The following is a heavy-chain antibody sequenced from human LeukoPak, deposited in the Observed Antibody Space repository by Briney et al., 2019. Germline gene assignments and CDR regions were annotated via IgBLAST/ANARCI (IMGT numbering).Heavy chain of an antibody. D-gene: IGHD3-9*01. V-gene: IGHV4-4*07. CDR3: AREPHYDILTGYYKGGDAFDI. CDR1: GGSISSYY. Sequence: PSETLSLTCTVSGGSISSYYWSWIRQPAGKGLEWIGRLYTSGSTNYNPSLKSRVTMSVDTSKNQFSLKLSSVTAADTAVYYCAREPHYDILTGYYKGGDAFDIWGPGTMVTVSS. CDR2: LYTSGST. J-gene: IGHJ3*02.